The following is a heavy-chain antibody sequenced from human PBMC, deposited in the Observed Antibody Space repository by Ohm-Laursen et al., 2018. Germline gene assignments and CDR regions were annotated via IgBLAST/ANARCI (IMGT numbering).Heavy chain of an antibody. CDR1: GLTFSGSA. CDR2: IRTKSKNFAT. J-gene: IGHJ4*02. V-gene: IGHV3-73*01. CDR3: VKEKLYSSGWVQRALFDY. D-gene: IGHD6-19*01. Sequence: SLRLSCAASGLTFSGSAIHWVRQAYGRGLEWVGHIRTKSKNFATTYDASLKGRFTISRHDSNNTAYLQMNSLKTEDTAVYYCVKEKLYSSGWVQRALFDYWGQGTLVTVSS.